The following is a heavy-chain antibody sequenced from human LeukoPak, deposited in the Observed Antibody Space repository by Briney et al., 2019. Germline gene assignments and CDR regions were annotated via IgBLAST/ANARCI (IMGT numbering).Heavy chain of an antibody. CDR2: IYHSGST. D-gene: IGHD2-15*01. J-gene: IGHJ4*02. Sequence: SETLSLTCTVSGYSISSGYYWSWIRQPPGKGLEWIGNIYHSGSTYYNPSLKSRLTISVDTSKNQFSLKLSSVTAADTAVYYCASDGGAFEDFDYWGQGALVTVSS. CDR3: ASDGGAFEDFDY. CDR1: GYSISSGYY. V-gene: IGHV4-38-2*02.